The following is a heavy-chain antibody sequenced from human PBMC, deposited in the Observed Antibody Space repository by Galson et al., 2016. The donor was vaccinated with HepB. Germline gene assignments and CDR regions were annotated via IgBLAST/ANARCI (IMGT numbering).Heavy chain of an antibody. J-gene: IGHJ4*02. Sequence: SLRLSCAASGFNFGDYYMSWIRQAPGKGLEWLSVITTKGGDMYYADSVTGRFTISRDDAENSLYLQMDSLGAEDTAVYYCARENWYYFDSWGRGTLVTVSS. D-gene: IGHD1-1*01. CDR1: GFNFGDYY. CDR2: ITTKGGDM. V-gene: IGHV3-11*04. CDR3: ARENWYYFDS.